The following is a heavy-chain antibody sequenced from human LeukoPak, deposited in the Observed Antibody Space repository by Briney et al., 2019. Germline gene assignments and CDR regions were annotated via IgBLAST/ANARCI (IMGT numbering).Heavy chain of an antibody. Sequence: SETLSLTCTVSGGSISSNYWSWIRQPPGKGLEWIGYIFYTGSTNYNPSLKSRVTISVDTSKNQFSLRLSSVTAADTAVYYCARHRAYCGGDCYSFDYWGQGTLVTVSS. CDR1: GGSISSNY. CDR2: IFYTGST. J-gene: IGHJ4*02. D-gene: IGHD2-21*02. CDR3: ARHRAYCGGDCYSFDY. V-gene: IGHV4-59*01.